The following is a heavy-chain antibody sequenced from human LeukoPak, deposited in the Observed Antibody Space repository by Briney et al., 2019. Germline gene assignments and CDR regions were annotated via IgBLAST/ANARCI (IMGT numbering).Heavy chain of an antibody. J-gene: IGHJ4*02. CDR1: GFTFGDYA. D-gene: IGHD2-15*01. Sequence: PGGSLRLSCTASGFTFGDYAISWVRQAPGKGLEWVSFIRSKAYGGTTEYAASVKGRFTISRDDSKGIAYLQMNSLKTEDTAVYYCTRVSLVAASVFFDYWGQGTLVTVSS. CDR3: TRVSLVAASVFFDY. CDR2: IRSKAYGGTT. V-gene: IGHV3-49*04.